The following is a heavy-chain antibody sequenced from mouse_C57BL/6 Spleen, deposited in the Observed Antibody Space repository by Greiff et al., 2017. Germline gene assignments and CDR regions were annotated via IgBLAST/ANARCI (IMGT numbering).Heavy chain of an antibody. J-gene: IGHJ4*01. CDR3: ARGSNYYGSSYYAMDY. D-gene: IGHD1-1*01. V-gene: IGHV5-16*01. CDR2: INYDGSST. Sequence: EVQLVESEGGLVQPGSSMKLSCTASGFTFSDYYMAWVRQVPEKGLEWVANINYDGSSTYYLDSLKSRFIISRDNAKNILYLQMSSLKSEDTATYYCARGSNYYGSSYYAMDYWGQGTSVTVSS. CDR1: GFTFSDYY.